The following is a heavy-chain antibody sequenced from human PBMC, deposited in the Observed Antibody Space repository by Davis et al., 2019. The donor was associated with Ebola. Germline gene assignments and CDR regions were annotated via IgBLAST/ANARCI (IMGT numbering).Heavy chain of an antibody. J-gene: IGHJ4*02. Sequence: AASVKVSCKASGYTFTGYYMHWVRQAPGQGLEWMERINPNSGGTNYAQKFQGRVTMTRDTSISTAYMELSRLRSDDTAVYYCVTDRYSSGWNGAWGQGTLVTVSS. CDR1: GYTFTGYY. CDR2: INPNSGGT. D-gene: IGHD6-19*01. V-gene: IGHV1-2*06. CDR3: VTDRYSSGWNGA.